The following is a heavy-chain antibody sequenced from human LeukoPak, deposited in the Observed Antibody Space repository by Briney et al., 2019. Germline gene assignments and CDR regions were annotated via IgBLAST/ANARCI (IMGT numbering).Heavy chain of an antibody. CDR3: ARDHGETFDY. CDR2: ISSSGSTI. J-gene: IGHJ4*02. Sequence: GGSLRLSCAASGFTFSSYEMNWVRQAPGKGLEWVSYISSSGSTIYYADSVEGRFTISRDNAKNSLYLQMNSLRAEDTAVYYCARDHGETFDYWGQGTLVTVSS. CDR1: GFTFSSYE. D-gene: IGHD7-27*01. V-gene: IGHV3-48*03.